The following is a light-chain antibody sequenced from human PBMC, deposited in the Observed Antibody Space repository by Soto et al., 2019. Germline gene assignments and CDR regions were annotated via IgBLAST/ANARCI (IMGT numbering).Light chain of an antibody. J-gene: IGKJ2*01. CDR3: MQSLQTPYT. V-gene: IGKV2-28*01. CDR1: QSLLHSNGYNY. CDR2: LNS. Sequence: DIVMNQSPLFLAVTPGEPASISCRSSQSLLHSNGYNYLAWYLQKPGQSPQLLIYLNSNRDSGVPARFSGSGSGSDLTLKIISVEADEVGVYYCMQSLQTPYTFGQGTKLEIK.